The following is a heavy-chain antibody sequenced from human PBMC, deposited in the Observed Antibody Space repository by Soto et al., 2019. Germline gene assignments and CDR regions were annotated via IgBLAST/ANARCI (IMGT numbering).Heavy chain of an antibody. D-gene: IGHD6-13*01. CDR2: IVVGSGNT. CDR3: EAAAAVDEY. J-gene: IGHJ4*02. Sequence: ASVNGSCKASGFTFTSSPVQWVRQARGQRLEWIGWIVVGSGNTNYAQKFQERVTITRDMSTSTAYMELSSLRSEDTAVYYCEAAAAVDEYWGQGTLVTVSS. CDR1: GFTFTSSP. V-gene: IGHV1-58*01.